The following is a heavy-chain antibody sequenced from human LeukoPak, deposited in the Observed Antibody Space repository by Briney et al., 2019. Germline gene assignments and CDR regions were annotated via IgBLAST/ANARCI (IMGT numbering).Heavy chain of an antibody. V-gene: IGHV1-18*01. CDR1: GYTFTSYG. CDR2: ISAYNGNT. Sequence: ASVKVSCKASGYTFTSYGISWVRQAPGQGLEWMGWISAYNGNTNYAQKLQGRVTMATDTSTSTAYMELSSLRSEDTAVYYCARAQGGLTYGSGSYDAFDIWGQGTMVTVSS. CDR3: ARAQGGLTYGSGSYDAFDI. J-gene: IGHJ3*02. D-gene: IGHD3-10*01.